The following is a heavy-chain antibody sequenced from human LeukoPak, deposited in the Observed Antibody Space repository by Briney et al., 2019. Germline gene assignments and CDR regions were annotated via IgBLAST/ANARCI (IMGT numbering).Heavy chain of an antibody. V-gene: IGHV3-48*03. CDR3: ARDSGYDYDY. Sequence: GGSLRLSCAASGFTFSSYEMNWVRQAPGKGLEWVSYISSSGSTIYYADSVKGRFTISRDNTKNSLYLQMNSLRAEDTAVYYCARDSGYDYDYWGQGTLVTVSS. CDR2: ISSSGSTI. D-gene: IGHD5-12*01. CDR1: GFTFSSYE. J-gene: IGHJ4*02.